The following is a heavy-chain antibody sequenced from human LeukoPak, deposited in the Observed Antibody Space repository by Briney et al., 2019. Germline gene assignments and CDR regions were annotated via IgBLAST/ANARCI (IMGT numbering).Heavy chain of an antibody. J-gene: IGHJ4*02. D-gene: IGHD4-23*01. CDR3: ARERGSSGGNTNGYFDY. CDR2: ISGSGGTT. Sequence: GGSLRLSCAASGFTFSNYAMSWVRQAPGKGLERVSVISGSGGTTYSADSVKGRFTISRDNSKNTLYLQMNSLRAEDTAAYYCARERGSSGGNTNGYFDYWGQGALVAVSS. CDR1: GFTFSNYA. V-gene: IGHV3-23*01.